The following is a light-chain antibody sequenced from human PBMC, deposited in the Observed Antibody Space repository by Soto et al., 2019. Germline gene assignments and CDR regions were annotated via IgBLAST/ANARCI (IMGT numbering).Light chain of an antibody. CDR1: RFIPIH. V-gene: IGKV3D-15*01. CDR3: QQANSFLIT. CDR2: DAF. J-gene: IGKJ5*01. Sequence: EIVMTQSPATLSASPGERATLCCRSSRFIPIHLAWYQQIPGQPPRLLIYDAFNRAAGIPARFSGSGSGTDFTLTISSLQPEDFATYYCQQANSFLITFGQGTRLEIK.